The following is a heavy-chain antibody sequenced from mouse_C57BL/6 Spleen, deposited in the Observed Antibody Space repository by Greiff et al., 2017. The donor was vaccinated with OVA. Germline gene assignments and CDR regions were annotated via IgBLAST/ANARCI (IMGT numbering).Heavy chain of an antibody. Sequence: VQLQQSGAELVKPGASVKMSCKASGYTFTSYWITWVKQRPGQGLEWIGDIYPGSGSTNYNEKFKSKATLTVATSSSTAYMQLSSLTSEDSAVYYCARLNYYGKGNWYFDVWGTGTTVTVSS. CDR1: GYTFTSYW. CDR2: IYPGSGST. J-gene: IGHJ1*03. V-gene: IGHV1-55*01. CDR3: ARLNYYGKGNWYFDV. D-gene: IGHD1-1*01.